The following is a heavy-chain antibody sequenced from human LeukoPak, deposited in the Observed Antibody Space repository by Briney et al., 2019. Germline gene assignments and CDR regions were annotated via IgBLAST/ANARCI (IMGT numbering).Heavy chain of an antibody. D-gene: IGHD2-2*02. CDR2: INHSGST. J-gene: IGHJ4*02. CDR3: ARGRYCSSTSCYTRELDY. V-gene: IGHV4-34*01. Sequence: SETLSLTCAVYGGSFSGYYWSWIRQPPGKGLEWIGEINHSGSTNYNPSLKSRVTISVDTSKNQFSLKLSSVTAADTAVYYCARGRYCSSTSCYTRELDYWGQGTLVTVSS. CDR1: GGSFSGYY.